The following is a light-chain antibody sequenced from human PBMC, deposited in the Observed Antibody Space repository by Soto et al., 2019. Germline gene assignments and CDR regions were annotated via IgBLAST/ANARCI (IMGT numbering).Light chain of an antibody. J-gene: IGKJ5*01. CDR3: QQRSDWHPIT. CDR2: DPS. V-gene: IGKV3-11*01. Sequence: ELVLTQSPSTLALSPGERATPSCRASQSISSYLAWYQHIPGQAPRLLIYDPSNRATGIPARFSGSGSGTDFTLTISSLEHEDFAVYSCQQRSDWHPITFGQGTRLEIK. CDR1: QSISSY.